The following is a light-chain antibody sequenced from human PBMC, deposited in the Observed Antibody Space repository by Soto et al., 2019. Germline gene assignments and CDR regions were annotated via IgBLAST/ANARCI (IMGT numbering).Light chain of an antibody. CDR1: QTISSW. V-gene: IGKV1-5*03. Sequence: IQMTQSPSTLSGSVGDRVTITCRASQTISSWLAWYQQKPGKAPKLLIYKASTLKSGVPSRFSGSGSGTEFTLTISSLQSEDFAVYYCQQCNNWPRTFGQGTKVDIK. J-gene: IGKJ1*01. CDR2: KAS. CDR3: QQCNNWPRT.